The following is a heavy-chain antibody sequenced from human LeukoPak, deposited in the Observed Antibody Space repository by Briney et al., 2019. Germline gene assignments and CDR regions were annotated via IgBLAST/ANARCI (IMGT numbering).Heavy chain of an antibody. Sequence: SETLSLTCAVYGGSFSGYYWSWIRQPPGKGLEWIGEINHSGSTNYNPSLKSRVTISVDTSKNQFSLKLSSVTAADTAVYYCARGPYYYGAGSYYNLPRVFVYFDYWGQGTLVTVSS. V-gene: IGHV4-34*01. J-gene: IGHJ4*02. D-gene: IGHD3-10*01. CDR3: ARGPYYYGAGSYYNLPRVFVYFDY. CDR1: GGSFSGYY. CDR2: INHSGST.